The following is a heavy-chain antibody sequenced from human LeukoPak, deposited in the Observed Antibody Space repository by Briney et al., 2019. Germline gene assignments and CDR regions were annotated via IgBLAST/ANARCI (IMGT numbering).Heavy chain of an antibody. J-gene: IGHJ4*02. D-gene: IGHD2/OR15-2a*01. CDR2: ISSSGRTM. CDR1: GFIFSSYE. V-gene: IGHV3-48*03. CDR3: TRRGSQWDFLVDY. Sequence: GGSLRLSCAASGFIFSSYEMSWVRQAPGKGLEWVSYISSSGRTMYYADSVRGRFTISRDNYENSLYLQMASQTAEDTAVYYCTRRGSQWDFLVDYWGQGTRVAVSP.